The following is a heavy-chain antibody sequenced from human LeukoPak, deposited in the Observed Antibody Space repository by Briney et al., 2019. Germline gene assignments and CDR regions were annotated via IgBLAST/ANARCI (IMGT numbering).Heavy chain of an antibody. D-gene: IGHD4-17*01. CDR2: NYYSGNT. J-gene: IGHJ5*02. CDR3: ARVSYGDYVFDP. Sequence: SETLSLTCTVPGGSISSYYRSCIPQPPEKGVERIGYNYYSGNTRYNPSLKSRVTISVDTSQSQSSLKLSSVTAADTAVYYCARVSYGDYVFDPWGQGTLVTVSS. CDR1: GGSISSYY. V-gene: IGHV4-59*01.